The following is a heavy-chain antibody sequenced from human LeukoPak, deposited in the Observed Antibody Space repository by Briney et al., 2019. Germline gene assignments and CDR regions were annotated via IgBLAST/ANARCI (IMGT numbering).Heavy chain of an antibody. D-gene: IGHD3-22*01. Sequence: SETLSLTCTVSGGSINSSSYYWGWIRQPPGKGLEWIASIYYSGSTYYNPSLKSRVTISVDTSKNQFSLKLSSVTAADTAVYYCASGTYDSSGYYNLPFDYWGQGTLVTVSS. J-gene: IGHJ4*02. CDR2: IYYSGST. CDR1: GGSINSSSYY. V-gene: IGHV4-39*01. CDR3: ASGTYDSSGYYNLPFDY.